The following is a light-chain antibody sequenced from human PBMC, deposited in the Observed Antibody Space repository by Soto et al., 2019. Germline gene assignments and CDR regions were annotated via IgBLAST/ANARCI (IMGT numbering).Light chain of an antibody. CDR2: EVT. CDR3: FSYAGDSVYV. J-gene: IGLJ1*01. CDR1: NRDVGSYNL. V-gene: IGLV2-23*02. Sequence: SALTQPASVSGSPRQSITISCTGTNRDVGSYNLASWFQQHPRKAPNLVIYEVTKRPSGVSDRFSGSKSGHTASLTISGLQAEDEADYYCFSYAGDSVYVFGTGTKVTVL.